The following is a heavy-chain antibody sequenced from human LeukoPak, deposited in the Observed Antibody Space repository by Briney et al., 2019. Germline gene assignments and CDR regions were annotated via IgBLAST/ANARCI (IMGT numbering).Heavy chain of an antibody. D-gene: IGHD2-21*01. CDR1: GGTFSSYA. V-gene: IGHV1-69*13. J-gene: IGHJ5*02. CDR2: IIPIFGTA. CDR3: ARDWVMQSNWFDP. Sequence: GASVKVSCKASGGTFSSYAISWVRQAPGQGLEWMGGIIPIFGTANYAQKFQGRVTITADESTSTAYMELSSLRSEDTAVYYCARDWVMQSNWFDPWGQGTLVTVSS.